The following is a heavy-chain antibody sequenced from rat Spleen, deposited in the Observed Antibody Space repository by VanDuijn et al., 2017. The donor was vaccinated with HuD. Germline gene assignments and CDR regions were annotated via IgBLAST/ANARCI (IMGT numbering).Heavy chain of an antibody. CDR1: EFTFSDYY. J-gene: IGHJ2*01. CDR3: ARRYDFDY. V-gene: IGHV5-29*01. D-gene: IGHD1-11*01. CDR2: ISYDGFNT. Sequence: EVQLVESGGGLVQPGRSLKLSCATSEFTFSDYYMAWVRQAPTKGLEWVATISYDGFNTYYRDSVKGRFTISRDNAKSTLYLQMDSLRSEDTATYYCARRYDFDYWGQGVMVTVSS.